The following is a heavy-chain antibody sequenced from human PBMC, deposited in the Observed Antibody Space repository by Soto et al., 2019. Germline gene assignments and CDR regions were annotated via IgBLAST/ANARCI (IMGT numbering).Heavy chain of an antibody. Sequence: PSETLSLTCAVYGGSFTTYYWSWIRQSPGKGLEWIAYIYHSGTTNYNPSLKSRVTISVDRSKNQFFLKLSSVTAADTAVYYCARVPSPWGQGTLVTVSS. CDR1: GGSFTTYY. CDR2: IYHSGTT. CDR3: ARVPSP. J-gene: IGHJ5*02. V-gene: IGHV4-59*12.